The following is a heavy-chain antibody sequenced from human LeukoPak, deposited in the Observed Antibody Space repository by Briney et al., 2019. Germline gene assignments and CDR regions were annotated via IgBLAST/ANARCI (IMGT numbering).Heavy chain of an antibody. Sequence: ASVKVSCKASGYTFTGYYMHWVRQAPGQGLEWMGWINPNSGGTNYAQKFQGRVTMTRDTSISTAYMELSRLRSDDTAVYYCARSFPVSSSWYYYYYMDVWGKGTTVTVSS. CDR2: INPNSGGT. CDR3: ARSFPVSSSWYYYYYMDV. CDR1: GYTFTGYY. V-gene: IGHV1-2*02. J-gene: IGHJ6*03. D-gene: IGHD6-13*01.